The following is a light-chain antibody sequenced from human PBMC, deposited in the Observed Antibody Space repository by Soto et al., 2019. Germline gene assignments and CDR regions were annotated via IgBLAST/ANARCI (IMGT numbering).Light chain of an antibody. Sequence: QSVLTQPPSVSRAPGQRVTISCTGSSSNIGAGYDVHWYQQLPGTAPKLLIYGNSNRPSGVPDRFSGSKSGTSASLAITGLQAEDEADYYCQSYDSYVVFGGGTKVTVL. CDR2: GNS. J-gene: IGLJ2*01. CDR3: QSYDSYVV. CDR1: SSNIGAGYD. V-gene: IGLV1-40*01.